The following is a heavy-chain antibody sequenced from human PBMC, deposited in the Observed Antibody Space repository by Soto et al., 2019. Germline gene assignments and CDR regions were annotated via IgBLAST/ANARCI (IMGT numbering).Heavy chain of an antibody. V-gene: IGHV1-3*01. D-gene: IGHD3-10*01. CDR3: ARDSGDGSSRYYYYYGMDV. Sequence: QVQLVQSGAEVKKPGASVKVSCKASGYTFTSYAMHWVRQAPGQRLEWMGWINAGNGNTKYSQKFQGRVTITRDTSASSADMELSSLRSEDTSVYYCARDSGDGSSRYYYYYGMDVWGQGTTVTVSS. J-gene: IGHJ6*02. CDR1: GYTFTSYA. CDR2: INAGNGNT.